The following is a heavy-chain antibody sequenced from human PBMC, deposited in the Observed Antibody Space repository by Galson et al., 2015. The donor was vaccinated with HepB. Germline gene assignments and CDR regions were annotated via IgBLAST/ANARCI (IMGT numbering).Heavy chain of an antibody. Sequence: SLRLSCAASGFTFSSYSMNWVRQTPGKGLEWVSYISSSSSTIYYADSVKGRFTISRDNAKNSLYLQMNSLRAEDTAVYYCARDPSRAETYFDYWGQGTLVTVSS. CDR1: GFTFSSYS. V-gene: IGHV3-48*01. CDR2: ISSSSSTI. CDR3: ARDPSRAETYFDY. J-gene: IGHJ4*02. D-gene: IGHD6-13*01.